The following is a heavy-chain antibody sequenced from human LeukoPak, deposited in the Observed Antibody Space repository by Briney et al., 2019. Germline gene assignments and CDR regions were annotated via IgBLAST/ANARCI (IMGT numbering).Heavy chain of an antibody. D-gene: IGHD2-2*01. V-gene: IGHV3-7*01. CDR1: GFTFSSYW. CDR3: ARETYQLDYYYYYYMDV. CDR2: IKQDGSEK. Sequence: GGSLRLSCAASGFTFSSYWMSWVRQAPGKGLEWVANIKQDGSEKYYVDSVKGRFTISRDNAKNSLYLQMNSLRAEDTAVYYCARETYQLDYYYYYYMDVWGKGTTVTVSS. J-gene: IGHJ6*03.